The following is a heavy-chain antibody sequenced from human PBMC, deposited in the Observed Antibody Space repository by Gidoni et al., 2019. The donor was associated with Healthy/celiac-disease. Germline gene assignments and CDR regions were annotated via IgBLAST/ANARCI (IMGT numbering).Heavy chain of an antibody. D-gene: IGHD2-21*02. CDR1: GFTFSSYS. J-gene: IGHJ4*02. V-gene: IGHV3-48*01. CDR3: ARWAYCGGDCYLFDY. Sequence: EVQLVESGGGLVQPGGSLRLSCAASGFTFSSYSMNWVRQAPGKGLEWVSYISSSSSTIYYADSVKDRFTISRDNAKNSLYLQMNSLRAEDTAVYYCARWAYCGGDCYLFDYWGQGTLVTVSS. CDR2: ISSSSSTI.